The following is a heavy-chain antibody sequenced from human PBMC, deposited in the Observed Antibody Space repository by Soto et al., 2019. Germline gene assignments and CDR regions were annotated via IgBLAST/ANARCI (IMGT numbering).Heavy chain of an antibody. CDR3: ARDPHGSGSYFWFDP. D-gene: IGHD3-10*01. J-gene: IGHJ5*02. CDR2: ISSSSSYI. CDR1: GFTFSSYS. Sequence: EVQLVESGGGLVKPGGSLRLSCEASGFTFSSYSMNWVSQAPGKGLEWVSSISSSSSYIYYADSVKGRFTISRDNAKNSRYLQMNSLRAEDTAVYYCARDPHGSGSYFWFDPWGQGTLVTVSS. V-gene: IGHV3-21*01.